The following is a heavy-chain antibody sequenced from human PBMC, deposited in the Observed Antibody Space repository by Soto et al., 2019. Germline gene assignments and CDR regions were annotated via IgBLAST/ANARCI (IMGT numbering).Heavy chain of an antibody. V-gene: IGHV4-39*01. CDR3: GSSSWYADYSYYGMDV. CDR1: GGSISSSSYY. CDR2: IYYSGST. D-gene: IGHD6-13*01. Sequence: SETLSLTCTVSGGSISSSSYYWGWIPHPQGQGREGIGSIYYSGSTNYNPSLKSPITISVDKSKNQFTLKLSSVTAADTAVYSCGSSSWYADYSYYGMDVWGQGTTVTVSS. J-gene: IGHJ6*02.